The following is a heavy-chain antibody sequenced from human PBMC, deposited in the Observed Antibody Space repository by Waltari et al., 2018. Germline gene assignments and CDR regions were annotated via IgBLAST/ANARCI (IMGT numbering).Heavy chain of an antibody. Sequence: QVQLQQWGAGLLKPSETLSLTCAVYGGSFSGYYWSWIRQPPGKGLEGIGEINHSGNTHYHPSLKSRVPISVDTSKDQFSLKLSSVTAADTAVYYCARDVWFRDHYFDYWGQGTLVTVSS. CDR3: ARDVWFRDHYFDY. J-gene: IGHJ4*02. CDR2: INHSGNT. V-gene: IGHV4-34*01. D-gene: IGHD3-10*01. CDR1: GGSFSGYY.